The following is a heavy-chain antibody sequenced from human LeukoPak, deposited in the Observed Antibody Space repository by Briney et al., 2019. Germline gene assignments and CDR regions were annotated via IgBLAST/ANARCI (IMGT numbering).Heavy chain of an antibody. CDR3: ARTFYGSGSLYYYYYYMDV. D-gene: IGHD3-10*01. J-gene: IGHJ6*03. V-gene: IGHV1-18*01. Sequence: GASVKVSCKASGYTFTSYGISWVRQAPGQGLEWMGWISAYNGNTNYAQKLQGRVTMTADTSTSTAYMELRSLRSDDTAVYYCARTFYGSGSLYYYYYYMDVWGKGTTVTISS. CDR1: GYTFTSYG. CDR2: ISAYNGNT.